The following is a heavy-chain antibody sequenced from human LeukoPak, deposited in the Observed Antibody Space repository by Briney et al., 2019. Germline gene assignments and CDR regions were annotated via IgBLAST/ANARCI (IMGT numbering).Heavy chain of an antibody. V-gene: IGHV4-34*01. CDR3: ARVPDFVARPCDS. CDR2: SSPTGDIT. J-gene: IGHJ4*02. Sequence: SETLSLTCAVYGWSFSGNYWTLIRQTPGRGLEWIGESSPTGDITGYNPSLKGRATISVDSSKNQFSLKLTSVTAADTGVYYCARVPDFVARPCDSWGPGTLVTVSS. CDR1: GWSFSGNY. D-gene: IGHD3-16*02.